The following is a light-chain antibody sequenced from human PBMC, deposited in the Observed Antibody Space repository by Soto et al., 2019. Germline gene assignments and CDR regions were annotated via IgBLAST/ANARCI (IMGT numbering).Light chain of an antibody. J-gene: IGKJ1*01. Sequence: DLQMTQSPSTLSASVGDRVTITCRASQSCRNSLAWYQQKAGKAPTLLIYDASTFQSGVPSRFSGSGSGTEFSLTISSLQPEDFATYYCLCYITYPWTFGQGTKVEIK. CDR3: LCYITYPWT. V-gene: IGKV1-5*01. CDR2: DAS. CDR1: QSCRNS.